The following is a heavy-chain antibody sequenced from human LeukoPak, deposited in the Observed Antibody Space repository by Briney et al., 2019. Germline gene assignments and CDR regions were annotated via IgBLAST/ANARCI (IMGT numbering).Heavy chain of an antibody. D-gene: IGHD1-1*01. J-gene: IGHJ3*02. CDR2: IREDGTEK. Sequence: GGSLRLSCTASGFTFSGAWMTWVRQAPGKGLEWVANIREDGTEKNYVDSVKGRFTISRDNSKNTLYLQMNSLRAEDTAVYYCAKPGGELDDFDIWGQGTMVTVSS. CDR1: GFTFSGAW. CDR3: AKPGGELDDFDI. V-gene: IGHV3-7*01.